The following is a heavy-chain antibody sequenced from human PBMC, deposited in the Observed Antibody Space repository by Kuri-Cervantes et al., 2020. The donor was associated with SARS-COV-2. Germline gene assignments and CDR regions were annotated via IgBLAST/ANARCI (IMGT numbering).Heavy chain of an antibody. Sequence: GESLKISCAASGFTFSRHSMSWVRQAPGKGLEWVLIIYNGGQTTYYADSFKGRFYISREDSKNTLFLQMNSQTVEDTAVYHCVKYFPFYDSGDSWGQGTLVTVSS. D-gene: IGHD3-10*01. CDR3: VKYFPFYDSGDS. J-gene: IGHJ4*02. CDR2: IYNGGQTT. CDR1: GFTFSRHS. V-gene: IGHV3-23*03.